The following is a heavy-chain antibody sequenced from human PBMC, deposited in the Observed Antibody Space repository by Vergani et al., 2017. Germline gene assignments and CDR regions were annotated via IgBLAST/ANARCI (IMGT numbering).Heavy chain of an antibody. D-gene: IGHD3-22*01. CDR1: GFTFSSYA. J-gene: IGHJ4*02. CDR2: ISYDGSNK. Sequence: VQLLESGGGLVQPGGSLRLSCAASGFTFSSYAMHWVRQAPGKGLEWVAVISYDGSNKYYADSVKGRFTISRDNSKNTLYLQMNSLRAEDTAVYYCARDRYYYDSSGDLDYWGQGTLVTVSS. V-gene: IGHV3-30-3*01. CDR3: ARDRYYYDSSGDLDY.